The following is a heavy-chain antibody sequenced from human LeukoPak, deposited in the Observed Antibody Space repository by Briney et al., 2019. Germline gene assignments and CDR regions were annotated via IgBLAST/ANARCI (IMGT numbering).Heavy chain of an antibody. CDR3: LGGCSGGSCAYFDS. CDR2: INPDGSTI. V-gene: IGHV3-74*01. J-gene: IGHJ4*02. Sequence: GGSLRLSCAASGFTFSNYWVHWVRQAPGKGLVWVSRINPDGSTINYADSVKGRFTISRDNAKNTLYLQMNSLRAEDTAVYYCLGGCSGGSCAYFDSWGQGTLVTVSS. CDR1: GFTFSNYW. D-gene: IGHD2-15*01.